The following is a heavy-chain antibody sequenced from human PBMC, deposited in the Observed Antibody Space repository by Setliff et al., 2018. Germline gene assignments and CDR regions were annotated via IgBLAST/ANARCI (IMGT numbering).Heavy chain of an antibody. Sequence: PSETLSLTCAVSGGSISSGSYYWSWIRQPAGKGLEWVGRLRTSGSTNYNPSLKGRVTRSVDTSRNQFSLNLTSVTAADTALYSCAGTPARGTTWLSPFDYWGQGIQVTVSS. J-gene: IGHJ4*02. CDR1: GGSISSGSYY. V-gene: IGHV4-61*02. D-gene: IGHD3-9*01. CDR3: AGTPARGTTWLSPFDY. CDR2: LRTSGST.